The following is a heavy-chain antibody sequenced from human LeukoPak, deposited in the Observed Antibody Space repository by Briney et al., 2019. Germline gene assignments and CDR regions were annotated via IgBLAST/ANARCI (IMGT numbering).Heavy chain of an antibody. Sequence: PSQTLSLTCTVSGGSISSGSYYWSWIRQPAGKGLEWIGRIYTSGSTNYNPSLRSRVTISVDTSKNQFSLKLRSVTAADTAVYYCARSEYYGSGSDDYWGQGTLVTVSS. D-gene: IGHD3-10*01. CDR1: GGSISSGSYY. CDR2: IYTSGST. V-gene: IGHV4-61*02. J-gene: IGHJ4*02. CDR3: ARSEYYGSGSDDY.